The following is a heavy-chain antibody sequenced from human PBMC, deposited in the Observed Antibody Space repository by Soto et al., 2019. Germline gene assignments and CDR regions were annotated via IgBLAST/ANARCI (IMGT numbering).Heavy chain of an antibody. D-gene: IGHD2-15*01. J-gene: IGHJ6*02. Sequence: LRLSCAASGFTFYNYAMSWVRQAPGKGLEWVSAIRGFSPYTFYADSVKGRFTISRDNAKNSLYLQMNSLRAEDTAVYYCARDRGYDAHDYYYNAMDVWGQGTMVTVSS. CDR1: GFTFYNYA. CDR2: IRGFSPYT. V-gene: IGHV3-21*01. CDR3: ARDRGYDAHDYYYNAMDV.